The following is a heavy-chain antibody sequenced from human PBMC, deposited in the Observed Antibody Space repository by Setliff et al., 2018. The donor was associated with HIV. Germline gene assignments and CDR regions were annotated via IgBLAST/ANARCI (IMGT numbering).Heavy chain of an antibody. CDR2: IFYSGST. D-gene: IGHD3-3*01. CDR1: GGSITSHY. J-gene: IGHJ4*01. Sequence: SETLSLTCTVSGGSITSHYWSWIRQPPGKGLEWIGYIFYSGSTNYNPSLKSRVTISIDTSKNQFSLKLDSVTAADTAVYYCASGRYYDFWSGFDYYFD. CDR3: ASGRYYDFWSGFDYYFD. V-gene: IGHV4-59*11.